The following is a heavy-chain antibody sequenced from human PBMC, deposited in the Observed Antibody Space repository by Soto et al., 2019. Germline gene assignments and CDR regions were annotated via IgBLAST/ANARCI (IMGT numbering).Heavy chain of an antibody. J-gene: IGHJ6*03. CDR2: INHSGST. CDR3: ASYGYCSGGSCRRTGDGDSHSGYYMDV. D-gene: IGHD2-15*01. CDR1: GGSFSGYY. Sequence: SETLSLTCAVYGGSFSGYYWSWIRQPPGKGLEWIGEINHSGSTNYNPSLKSRVTLSVDTSKNQFSLKLSSVTAADTAVYYCASYGYCSGGSCRRTGDGDSHSGYYMDVWGKGTTVTVSS. V-gene: IGHV4-34*01.